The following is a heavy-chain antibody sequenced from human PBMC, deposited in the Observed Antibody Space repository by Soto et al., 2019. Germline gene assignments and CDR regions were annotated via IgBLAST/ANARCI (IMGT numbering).Heavy chain of an antibody. CDR3: ARTLQPPTYYYGMDV. V-gene: IGHV5-51*01. CDR2: IYPGDSDT. CDR1: GYSFTSDW. Sequence: GEALKISCKGSGYSFTSDWIGWVRQMPGKVLEWMGIIYPGDSDTRYIPSFQGQVTISADKSISPASLQWSTLKVSDTAMYYCARTLQPPTYYYGMDVWGQGTTVTVSS. J-gene: IGHJ6*02. D-gene: IGHD4-4*01.